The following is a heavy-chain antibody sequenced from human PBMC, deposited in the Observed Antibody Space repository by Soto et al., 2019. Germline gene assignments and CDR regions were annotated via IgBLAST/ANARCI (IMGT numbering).Heavy chain of an antibody. J-gene: IGHJ3*02. CDR3: VKGGYIYDYSDFDI. V-gene: IGHV3-64D*06. D-gene: IGHD5-18*01. CDR1: GFIFRSYT. Sequence: PGGSLRLSCSASGFIFRSYTLYWVRQAPGKGLEFVSAISGNGSTTYYADSVKGRFTISRVNSRNTLYLQMSSLRSEDTAVYYCVKGGYIYDYSDFDICGQGTTVPVSS. CDR2: ISGNGSTT.